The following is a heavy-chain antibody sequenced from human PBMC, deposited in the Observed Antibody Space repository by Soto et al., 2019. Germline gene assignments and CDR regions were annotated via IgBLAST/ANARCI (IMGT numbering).Heavy chain of an antibody. CDR3: PSQNLCGPRCYRNCLDT. CDR2: INVGNGNT. J-gene: IGHJ5*02. D-gene: IGHD2-2*01. Sequence: ASVKVSCKASGYTFTSYPMHWVRQAPGQRLEWMGWINVGNGNTQYSQKFQGRVTITRDTSASTAYMELSSLRSEDTAVYSCPSQNLCGPRCYRNCLDTPGPATLVTVSS. V-gene: IGHV1-3*01. CDR1: GYTFTSYP.